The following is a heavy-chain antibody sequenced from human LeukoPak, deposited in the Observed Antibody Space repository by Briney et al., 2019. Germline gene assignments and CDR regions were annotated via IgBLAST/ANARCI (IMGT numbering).Heavy chain of an antibody. D-gene: IGHD5-24*01. CDR1: GGSISSYY. CDR2: IYYSGST. J-gene: IGHJ4*02. Sequence: SETLSLTCTVSGGSISSYYWSWIRQPPGKGLEWIGYIYYSGSTNYNPSLKSRVTISVDTSKNQFSLKLSSVTAADTAVYYCARDGGDGYNFYFDYWGQGTLVTVSS. V-gene: IGHV4-59*01. CDR3: ARDGGDGYNFYFDY.